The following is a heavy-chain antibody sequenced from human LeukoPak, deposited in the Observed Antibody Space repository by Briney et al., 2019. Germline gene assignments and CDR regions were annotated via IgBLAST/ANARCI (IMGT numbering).Heavy chain of an antibody. D-gene: IGHD2-2*01. CDR2: INSDGSST. CDR3: ARDSSTSWGVHYYYYMDV. CDR1: GFTFSSYW. V-gene: IGHV3-74*01. Sequence: GSLRLSCAASGFTFSSYWMHWVRQAPGKGLVWVSRINSDGSSTYYADSVKGRFTISRDNAKNTLYLQMNSLRAEDTAVYYCARDSSTSWGVHYYYYMDVWGKGTTVTISS. J-gene: IGHJ6*03.